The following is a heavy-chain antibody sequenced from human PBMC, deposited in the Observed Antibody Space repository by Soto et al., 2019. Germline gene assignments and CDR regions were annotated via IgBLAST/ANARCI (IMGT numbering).Heavy chain of an antibody. Sequence: SETLSLTCAVYGGSFSGYYWSWIRQPPGKGLEWIGEINHSGSTNYNPSLKSRVTISVDTSKNQFSLKLSSVTAADTAVYYCASGPVVVDATALAWYYGMDVWGQGTTVTVSS. V-gene: IGHV4-34*01. D-gene: IGHD2-15*01. CDR1: GGSFSGYY. CDR2: INHSGST. J-gene: IGHJ6*02. CDR3: ASGPVVVDATALAWYYGMDV.